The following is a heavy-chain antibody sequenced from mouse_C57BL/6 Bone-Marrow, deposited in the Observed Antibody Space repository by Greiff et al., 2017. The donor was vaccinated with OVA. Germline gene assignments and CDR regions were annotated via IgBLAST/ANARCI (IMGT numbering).Heavy chain of an antibody. Sequence: EVKLQESGPGLVKPSQSLSLTCSVTGYSITSGYYWNWIRQFPGNKLEWMGYISYDGSNNYNPSLKNRISITRDTSKNQFFLKLNSVTTEDTATYYCASIYYGNYLDYWGQGTTLTVSS. V-gene: IGHV3-6*01. CDR3: ASIYYGNYLDY. CDR1: GYSITSGYY. D-gene: IGHD2-1*01. J-gene: IGHJ2*01. CDR2: ISYDGSN.